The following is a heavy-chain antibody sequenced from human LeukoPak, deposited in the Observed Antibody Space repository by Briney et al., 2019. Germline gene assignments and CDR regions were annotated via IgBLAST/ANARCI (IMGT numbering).Heavy chain of an antibody. Sequence: GGSLRLSCVASGFTFSSYSMNWVRQAPGKGLEWVSSISSSSSYIYYADSVKGRFTISRDNAKNSLYLQMNSLRAEDTAVYYCARSYYDILTGYLYWGQGTLVTVSS. CDR3: ARSYYDILTGYLY. V-gene: IGHV3-21*01. CDR2: ISSSSSYI. J-gene: IGHJ4*02. D-gene: IGHD3-9*01. CDR1: GFTFSSYS.